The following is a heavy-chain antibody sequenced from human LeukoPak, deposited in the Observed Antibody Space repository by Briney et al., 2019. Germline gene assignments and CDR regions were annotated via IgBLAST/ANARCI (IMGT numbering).Heavy chain of an antibody. J-gene: IGHJ4*02. V-gene: IGHV1-46*01. CDR3: AADKSGGGDAPY. D-gene: IGHD3-16*01. CDR2: INFSDGNT. Sequence: ASVKLSCKASGYTSTTYYMHWVRQAPGQGLEWMGLINFSDGNTHYAQRIQGRVTMTTDTSTGTVYMELSSLRFEDAAVYFCAADKSGGGDAPYWGQGTLVTVPS. CDR1: GYTSTTYY.